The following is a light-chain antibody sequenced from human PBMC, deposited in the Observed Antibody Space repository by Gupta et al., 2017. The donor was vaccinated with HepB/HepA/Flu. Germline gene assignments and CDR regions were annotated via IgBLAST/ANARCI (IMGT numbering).Light chain of an antibody. J-gene: IGKJ4*01. CDR2: GAS. Sequence: DVQMTQSPSSLPASVGDRVAITCRSSQSISNNLNWYQQKPGKAPNLLIYGASTWQTGVPSRFSGSGSGTEFTLTSNRLQPEDFATYFCQQSYRMPSFGGGTKVEMK. CDR1: QSISNN. V-gene: IGKV1-39*01. CDR3: QQSYRMPS.